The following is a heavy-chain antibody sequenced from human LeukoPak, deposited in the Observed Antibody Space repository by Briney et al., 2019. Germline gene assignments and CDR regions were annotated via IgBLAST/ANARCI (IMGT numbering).Heavy chain of an antibody. V-gene: IGHV5-51*01. J-gene: IGHJ4*02. CDR2: IYPGDSDT. CDR3: ARSSTVTADY. Sequence: MGIIYPGDSDTRYSPSFQGQVTISADKSISTAYLQWSSLKASDTAMYYCARSSTVTADYWGQGTLVTVSS. D-gene: IGHD4-17*01.